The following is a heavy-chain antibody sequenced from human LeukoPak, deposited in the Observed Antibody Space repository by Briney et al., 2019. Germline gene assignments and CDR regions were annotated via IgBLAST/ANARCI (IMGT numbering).Heavy chain of an antibody. CDR3: ARASMVRGVPFDY. J-gene: IGHJ4*02. Sequence: GGSLRLSCAASGFTFSSYDMHWVGQATGKGLEWVSAIGTAGDTYYPGSVKGRFTISRENAKNSLYLQMNSLIAGNTAVYYCARASMVRGVPFDYWGQGTLVTVSS. D-gene: IGHD3-10*01. V-gene: IGHV3-13*04. CDR2: IGTAGDT. CDR1: GFTFSSYD.